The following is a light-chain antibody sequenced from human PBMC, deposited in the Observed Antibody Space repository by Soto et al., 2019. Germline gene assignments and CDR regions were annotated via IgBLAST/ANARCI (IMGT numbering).Light chain of an antibody. CDR3: AAWDDSLNGLVV. CDR1: RSNIGTNT. J-gene: IGLJ2*01. CDR2: SDN. V-gene: IGLV1-44*01. Sequence: QSVLTRPPSASGTPGQRVTISCSGSRSNIGTNTVNWYQHLPGTAPHLLIYSDNQRPSGVPDRFSGSKSGTSASLAISGLQSEDEADYYCAAWDDSLNGLVVFGGGTKLTVL.